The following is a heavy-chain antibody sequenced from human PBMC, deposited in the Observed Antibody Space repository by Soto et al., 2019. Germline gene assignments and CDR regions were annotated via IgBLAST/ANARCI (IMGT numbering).Heavy chain of an antibody. D-gene: IGHD3-16*02. CDR2: ISYDGINE. CDR3: ARDRLRLGELSLIGYFDY. CDR1: GFTFTSYA. V-gene: IGHV3-30*15. Sequence: QVQLVESGGCVVQPGRSLTLSGEASGFTFTSYAMHWVRQAPGKGLEWVAVISYDGINEYYADSVKGRFTISRDNPKNTLFMQMSNLRVEDTAVYYCARDRLRLGELSLIGYFDYWGQGTRVTVSS. J-gene: IGHJ4*02.